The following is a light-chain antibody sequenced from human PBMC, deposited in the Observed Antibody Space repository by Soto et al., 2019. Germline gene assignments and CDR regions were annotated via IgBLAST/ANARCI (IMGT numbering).Light chain of an antibody. J-gene: IGLJ3*02. CDR1: NIGSKS. CDR3: HVWDISSGHVV. CDR2: YDS. Sequence: SYELPQPPSVSVAPGKTASVACGGSNIGSKSVHWYQKKSGQAHVLVMYYDSDRPSGIPERFSGSNSGNTATLTISRVEAGDEADYDCHVWDISSGHVVFGGGTKLTVL. V-gene: IGLV3-21*01.